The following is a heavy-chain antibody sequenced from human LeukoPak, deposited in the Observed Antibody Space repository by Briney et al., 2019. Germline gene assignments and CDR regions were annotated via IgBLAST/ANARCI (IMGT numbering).Heavy chain of an antibody. Sequence: PGGSLRLSCGTSGFTFSSYSMSWVRQAPGKGLEWVSSISSSSSYIYYADSVKGRFTISRDNAKNSLYLQMNSLRAEDTAVYYCARDPHSSSSFAFDIWGQGTMVTVSS. D-gene: IGHD6-6*01. CDR2: ISSSSSYI. J-gene: IGHJ3*02. CDR3: ARDPHSSSSFAFDI. V-gene: IGHV3-21*01. CDR1: GFTFSSYS.